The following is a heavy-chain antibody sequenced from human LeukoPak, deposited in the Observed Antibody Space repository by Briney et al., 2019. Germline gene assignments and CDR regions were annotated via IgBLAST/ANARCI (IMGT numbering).Heavy chain of an antibody. D-gene: IGHD2-15*01. V-gene: IGHV3-23*01. J-gene: IGHJ4*02. CDR1: GFTFSSYA. CDR2: ISGSGGST. CDR3: ARAPRISCTHFTCYPLEY. Sequence: PGGSLRLSCAASGFTFSSYAMSWVRQAPGKGLEWVSAISGSGGSTYYADSVKGRFTISRDNSKNTLYLQMNSLRAEDTAVYYCARAPRISCTHFTCYPLEYWGQGTLVTVSS.